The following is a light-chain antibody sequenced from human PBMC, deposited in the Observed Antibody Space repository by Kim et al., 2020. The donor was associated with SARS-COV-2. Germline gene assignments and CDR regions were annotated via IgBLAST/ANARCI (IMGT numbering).Light chain of an antibody. CDR2: TNN. CDR1: SSNIGSKT. CDR3: VAWDDSLNGLV. Sequence: GQRFTISCPGSSSNIGSKTVNWYQQVPGAAPKLLIYTNNQRPSGVPDRFSGSKSGTSASLAISGLQSEDEADYYCVAWDDSLNGLVFGGGTQLTVL. V-gene: IGLV1-44*01. J-gene: IGLJ3*02.